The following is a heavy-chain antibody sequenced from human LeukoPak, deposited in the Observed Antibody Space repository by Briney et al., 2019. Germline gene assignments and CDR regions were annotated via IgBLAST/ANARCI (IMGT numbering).Heavy chain of an antibody. Sequence: ASVKVSCKASGYTFTGYYIHWVRQAPGQGLEWMGWVDPNSGGTNYAQKFQGRVTMTRDTSTTTAYMEMSRVRSDDTAVYYCARDLAPPPYYYGTGCPVDWGQGTLVTVSS. V-gene: IGHV1-2*02. J-gene: IGHJ4*02. CDR1: GYTFTGYY. CDR3: ARDLAPPPYYYGTGCPVD. D-gene: IGHD3-10*01. CDR2: VDPNSGGT.